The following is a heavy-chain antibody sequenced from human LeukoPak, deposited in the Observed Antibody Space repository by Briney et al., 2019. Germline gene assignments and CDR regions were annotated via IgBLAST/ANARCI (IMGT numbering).Heavy chain of an antibody. D-gene: IGHD3-10*01. CDR1: GYTFTAYW. J-gene: IGHJ3*02. V-gene: IGHV5-51*01. CDR2: IYPGDSDT. CDR3: ARGTPHAFAI. Sequence: GESLKISCKGSGYTFTAYWIGWVRQVPGKGLEWMGIIYPGDSDTRYSPSFQGQVTISVDKSISTAYLQWSSLKASDTAMYYCARGTPHAFAIWGQGTMVAVSS.